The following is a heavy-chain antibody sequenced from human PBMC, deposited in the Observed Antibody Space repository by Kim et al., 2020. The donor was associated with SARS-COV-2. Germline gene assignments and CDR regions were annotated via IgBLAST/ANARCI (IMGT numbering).Heavy chain of an antibody. CDR3: ARVSHVEDYTLDY. CDR2: TRNKPKGYTT. J-gene: IGHJ4*02. V-gene: IGHV3-72*01. Sequence: GGSLRLSCAASGFTFSDHYMDWVRQAPGKGLEWVGRTRNKPKGYTTEYATSVKGRFTISRDDSKTSLYLQMRGLKTEDTAVYFCARVSHVEDYTLDYWGQGTLVTVSS. D-gene: IGHD3-3*01. CDR1: GFTFSDHY.